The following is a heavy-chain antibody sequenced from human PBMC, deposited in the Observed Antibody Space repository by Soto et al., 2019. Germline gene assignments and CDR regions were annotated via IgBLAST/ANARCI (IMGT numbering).Heavy chain of an antibody. D-gene: IGHD2-2*01. CDR1: GGSFSSYA. CDR2: VLPILGTA. J-gene: IGHJ3*02. Sequence: QVQLVQSGAEVKQPGSSVNVSCEASGGSFSSYAISWVRQAPGQGLEWMGGVLPILGTADYAQKFQGRITITAGESTMTAYMELSSLRAEDTAVYYCPRGGYQRPFDIWGQGTVVSVSS. CDR3: PRGGYQRPFDI. V-gene: IGHV1-69*01.